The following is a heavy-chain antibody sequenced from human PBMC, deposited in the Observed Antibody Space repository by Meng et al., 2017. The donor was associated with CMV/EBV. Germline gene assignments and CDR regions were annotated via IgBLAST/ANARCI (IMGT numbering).Heavy chain of an antibody. D-gene: IGHD3-10*01. CDR3: ARGFTGVLLWFGESLGWFDP. CDR1: VVSISRRDYD. CDR2: IYYSGST. Sequence: VRRQGPRHGSVKPSMTLSLTSTVSVVSISRRDYDWSWIRQSPGKGLEWIGYIYYSGSTYYNPSLKSRVTISVDTSKNQFSLKLSSVTAADTAVYYCARGFTGVLLWFGESLGWFDPWGQGTLVTVSS. V-gene: IGHV4-30-4*08. J-gene: IGHJ5*02.